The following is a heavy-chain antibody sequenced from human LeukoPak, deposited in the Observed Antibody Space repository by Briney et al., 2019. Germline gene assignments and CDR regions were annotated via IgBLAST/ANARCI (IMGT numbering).Heavy chain of an antibody. CDR3: ARAGYCSSTSCPPDAFDI. J-gene: IGHJ3*02. D-gene: IGHD2-2*01. V-gene: IGHV3-21*01. CDR2: ISSSSYI. CDR1: GFTFSSYS. Sequence: GGSLRLSRAASGFTFSSYSMNWVRQAPGKGLEWVSSISSSSYIYYADSVKGRFTISGDNAKNSLYLQMNSLRAEDTAVYYCARAGYCSSTSCPPDAFDIWGQGTMVTVSS.